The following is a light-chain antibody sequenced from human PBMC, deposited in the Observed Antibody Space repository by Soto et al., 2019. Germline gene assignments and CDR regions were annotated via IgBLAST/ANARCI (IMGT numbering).Light chain of an antibody. V-gene: IGLV2-14*03. Sequence: SALTQPASVSGSPGQSITISCTGTSSDVGRHDHVSWYQQHPGKAPKLMIYDVYNRPSGVSSRFSGSKSGNTASLTISGLQAEDEADYHCSSHAGSSQVVFGGGTKLTVL. CDR2: DVY. CDR1: SSDVGRHDH. J-gene: IGLJ2*01. CDR3: SSHAGSSQVV.